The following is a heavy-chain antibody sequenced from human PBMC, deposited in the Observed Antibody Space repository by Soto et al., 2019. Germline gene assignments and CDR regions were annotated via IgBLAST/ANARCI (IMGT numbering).Heavy chain of an antibody. D-gene: IGHD3-22*01. CDR2: ISSSSSTI. Sequence: GSLRLSCAASGFTFSSYAMNWVRQAPGKGLEWVSYISSSSSTIYYADSVKGRFTISRDNAKNSLYLQMNSLRDEDTAVYYCARGLYYYDSSGYWGYWGQGTLVTVSS. CDR3: ARGLYYYDSSGYWGY. CDR1: GFTFSSYA. J-gene: IGHJ4*02. V-gene: IGHV3-48*02.